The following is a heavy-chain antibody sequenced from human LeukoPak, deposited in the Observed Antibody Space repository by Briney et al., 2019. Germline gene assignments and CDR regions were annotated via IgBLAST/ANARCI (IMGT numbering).Heavy chain of an antibody. CDR2: IQYDGSGK. CDR3: ANRNWGLPFDY. V-gene: IGHV3-30*04. D-gene: IGHD7-27*01. J-gene: IGHJ4*02. CDR1: GFTFSSYA. Sequence: GGSLRLSCAASGFTFSSYAMHWVRQAPGKGLEWLSLIQYDGSGKFYADSVKGRFTTSRDNSKNTLYLQMNSLRPEDTAVYYCANRNWGLPFDYWGQGTLVTVSS.